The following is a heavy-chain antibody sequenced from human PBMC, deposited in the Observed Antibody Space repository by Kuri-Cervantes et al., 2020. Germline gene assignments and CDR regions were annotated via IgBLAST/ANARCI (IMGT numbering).Heavy chain of an antibody. CDR1: GYSISTTYY. Sequence: SETLSLTCSVSGYSISTTYYWGWIRQPPGKGLEWIGTIYHSGSTYYNPSLKSRVTISVDTSKSQFSLKLSSVTAADTAVYYCAREMYYYDSSGYYPAYAFDIWGQGTMVTVSS. CDR3: AREMYYYDSSGYYPAYAFDI. CDR2: IYHSGST. V-gene: IGHV4-38-2*02. J-gene: IGHJ3*02. D-gene: IGHD3-22*01.